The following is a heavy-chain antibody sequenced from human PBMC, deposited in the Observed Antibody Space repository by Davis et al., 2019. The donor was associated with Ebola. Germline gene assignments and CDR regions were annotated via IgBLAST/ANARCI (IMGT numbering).Heavy chain of an antibody. CDR3: AREGHVLLWLREYGAGYYYGMDG. J-gene: IGHJ6*02. CDR1: GGSISSSNW. Sequence: SETLSLTCAVSGGSISSSNWWSWVRQPPGKGLEWIGEINHSGSTNYNPSLKSRVTISVDTSKNQFSLKLSSVTAADTAVYYCAREGHVLLWLREYGAGYYYGMDGWGQGTTVTVSS. D-gene: IGHD3-10*01. V-gene: IGHV4-4*02. CDR2: INHSGST.